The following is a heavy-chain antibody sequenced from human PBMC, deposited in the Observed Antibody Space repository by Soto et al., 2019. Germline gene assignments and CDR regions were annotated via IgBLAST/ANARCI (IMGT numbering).Heavy chain of an antibody. D-gene: IGHD3-3*01. CDR3: ARGTYYDFWSGYPSYGMDV. V-gene: IGHV3-30-3*01. Sequence: LRLSCAASGFTFSSYAMHWVRQAPGKGLEWVAVISYDGSNKYYADSVKGRFTISRDNSKNTLYLQMNSLRAEDTAVYYCARGTYYDFWSGYPSYGMDVWGQGTTVTVSS. CDR1: GFTFSSYA. J-gene: IGHJ6*02. CDR2: ISYDGSNK.